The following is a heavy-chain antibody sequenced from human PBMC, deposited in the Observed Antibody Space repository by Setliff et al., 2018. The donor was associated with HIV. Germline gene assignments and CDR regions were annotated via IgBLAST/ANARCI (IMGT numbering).Heavy chain of an antibody. CDR2: INGGNAIT. V-gene: IGHV1-3*01. CDR3: ARAGYLLHYFDS. Sequence: ASVKVSCKASGYSFSNYAIHWVRQAPGQGLEWMGWINGGNAITKFSQKFQGRVTFTRDTSASTACMELSSPRSEDTAVYYCARAGYLLHYFDSWGQGTLVTVS. D-gene: IGHD1-26*01. J-gene: IGHJ4*02. CDR1: GYSFSNYA.